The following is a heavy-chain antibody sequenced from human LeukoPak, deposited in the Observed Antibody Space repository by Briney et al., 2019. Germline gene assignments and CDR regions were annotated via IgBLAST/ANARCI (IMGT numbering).Heavy chain of an antibody. CDR1: GFTVSSNY. CDR2: IYSGGTT. D-gene: IGHD3-22*01. Sequence: GGSLRLSCAASGFTVSSNYMSWVRLAPGKGLEWVSVIYSGGTTYYADSVKGRFTISRDNSKNTLYLQMNSLRAEDTAVYYCARDSRGDSSGYYYYYDSWGQGTLVTVSS. J-gene: IGHJ4*02. CDR3: ARDSRGDSSGYYYYYDS. V-gene: IGHV3-66*01.